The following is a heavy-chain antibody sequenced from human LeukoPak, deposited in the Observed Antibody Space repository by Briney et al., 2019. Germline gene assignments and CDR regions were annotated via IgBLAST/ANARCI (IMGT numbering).Heavy chain of an antibody. V-gene: IGHV4-61*02. CDR3: ARGGVAPAAPYYYYYYYMDV. J-gene: IGHJ6*03. D-gene: IGHD2-2*01. Sequence: PSQTLSLTCTVSGVSINSGDYYWSWIRQPAGKGLEWIGRIYTSGSTNYNPSLKSRVTMSVDTSKNQFSLKLSSVTAADTAVYYCARGGVAPAAPYYYYYYYMDVWGKGTTVTVSS. CDR2: IYTSGST. CDR1: GVSINSGDYY.